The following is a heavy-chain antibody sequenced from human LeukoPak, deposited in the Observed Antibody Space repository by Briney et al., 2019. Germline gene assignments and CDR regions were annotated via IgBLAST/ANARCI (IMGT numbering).Heavy chain of an antibody. CDR2: ISGSGGST. V-gene: IGHV3-23*01. D-gene: IGHD3-10*01. Sequence: GGSLRLSCAASGFTVSSNYMSWVRQAPGKGLEWVSAISGSGGSTYYADSVKGRFTISRDNSKNTLYLQMNSLRAEDTAVYYCAKDLLWFGESKGAFDIWGQGTMVTVSS. CDR3: AKDLLWFGESKGAFDI. CDR1: GFTVSSNY. J-gene: IGHJ3*02.